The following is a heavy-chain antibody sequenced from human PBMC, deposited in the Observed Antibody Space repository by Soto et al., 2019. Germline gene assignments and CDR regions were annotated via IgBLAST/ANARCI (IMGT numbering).Heavy chain of an antibody. CDR3: ARGPDCTSASCQGYFQH. CDR2: INHGGTT. V-gene: IGHV4-34*01. Sequence: TCAVHGGSFSGYFWNWIRQPPGKGLAWIGEINHGGTTNYYPSLKSRVTMSVDTSKNQFSLRLTSVTAADTAVYFCARGPDCTSASCQGYFQHWGQGSLVTVSS. CDR1: GGSFSGYF. J-gene: IGHJ1*01. D-gene: IGHD2-2*01.